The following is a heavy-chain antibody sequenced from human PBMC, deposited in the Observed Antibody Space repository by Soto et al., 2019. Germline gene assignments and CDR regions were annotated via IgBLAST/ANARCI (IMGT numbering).Heavy chain of an antibody. D-gene: IGHD6-13*01. V-gene: IGHV3-48*03. CDR3: ARAAAGSYYYGMDV. CDR2: ISSRGTTT. CDR1: GFTVSTYE. J-gene: IGHJ6*02. Sequence: GGSLRLSCAASGFTVSTYEMNWVRQVPGKGLEWVSYISSRGTTTYYADSMKGRFTISRDNAKNSLYLQMNSLRADDTAVYYCARAAAGSYYYGMDVWGQGTTVTVSS.